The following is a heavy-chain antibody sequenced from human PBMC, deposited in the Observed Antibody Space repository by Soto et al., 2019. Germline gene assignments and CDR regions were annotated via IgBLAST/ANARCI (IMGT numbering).Heavy chain of an antibody. CDR2: FYHSERT. D-gene: IGHD3-10*01. V-gene: IGHV4-39*07. Sequence: PSETLSLTCTVSGGSISSGPYSWGWIRQPPGEGLEWIGTFYHSERTHYNPSLKSRVTISVDTSKNQFSLKLSSVTAADTAVYYCARVSGIYYYGMDVWGQGTTVTVSS. J-gene: IGHJ6*02. CDR1: GGSISSGPYS. CDR3: ARVSGIYYYGMDV.